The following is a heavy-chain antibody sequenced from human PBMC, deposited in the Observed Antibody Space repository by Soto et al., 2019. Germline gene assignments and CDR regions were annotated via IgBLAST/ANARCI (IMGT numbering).Heavy chain of an antibody. CDR1: GYTFTGYY. CDR3: ARAAGPYYGMDA. CDR2: IFPNSGGT. J-gene: IGHJ6*02. Sequence: QVQLVQSGAEVKKPGASVKVSCKASGYTFTGYYIHWVRQAPGQGLEWMGWIFPNSGGTNYAQKFQGWVTMTRDTSISTAYMELRSDDTALYYCARAAGPYYGMDAGGQGTTVTVSS. D-gene: IGHD6-13*01. V-gene: IGHV1-2*04.